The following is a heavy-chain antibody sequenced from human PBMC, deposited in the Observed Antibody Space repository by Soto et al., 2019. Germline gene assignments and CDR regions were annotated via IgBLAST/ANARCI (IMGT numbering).Heavy chain of an antibody. Sequence: GGSLRLSCAASGFTLSSYGMHWVRQAPGKGLEWVAVIWYDGSNKYYADSVKGRFTISRDNSKNTLYLQMNSLRAEDTAVYYCAREGGGEYSSSWYDPSRNWFGPWGQGTLVTVSS. CDR1: GFTLSSYG. CDR2: IWYDGSNK. V-gene: IGHV3-33*01. CDR3: AREGGGEYSSSWYDPSRNWFGP. D-gene: IGHD6-13*01. J-gene: IGHJ5*02.